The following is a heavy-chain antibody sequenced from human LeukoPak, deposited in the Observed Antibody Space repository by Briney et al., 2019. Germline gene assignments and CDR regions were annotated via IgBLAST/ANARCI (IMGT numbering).Heavy chain of an antibody. D-gene: IGHD4-17*01. V-gene: IGHV3-48*04. CDR3: ARLYGDYREGAFDI. CDR2: ISSSSSTI. J-gene: IGHJ3*02. Sequence: SGGSLRLSCAASGFTFSSYRMNWVRQAPGKGLEWVSYISSSSSTIYYADSVKGRFTISRDNAKNSLYLQMNSLRAEDTAVYYCARLYGDYREGAFDIWGQGTMVTVSS. CDR1: GFTFSSYR.